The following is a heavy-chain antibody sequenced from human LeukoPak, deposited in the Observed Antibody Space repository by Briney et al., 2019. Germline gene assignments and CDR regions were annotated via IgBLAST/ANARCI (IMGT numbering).Heavy chain of an antibody. Sequence: PGRSLRLSCAASEFTFSSYGMHWVRQAPGKGLEWVAVISYDGSNKYYADSVKGRFTISRDNSKNTLYLQMNSLRAEDTAVYYCAKGALDVERDSSGADYWGQGTLVTVSS. CDR3: AKGALDVERDSSGADY. J-gene: IGHJ4*02. D-gene: IGHD3-22*01. CDR2: ISYDGSNK. V-gene: IGHV3-30*18. CDR1: EFTFSSYG.